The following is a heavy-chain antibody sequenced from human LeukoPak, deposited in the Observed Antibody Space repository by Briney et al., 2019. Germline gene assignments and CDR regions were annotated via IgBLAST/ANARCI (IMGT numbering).Heavy chain of an antibody. D-gene: IGHD6-13*01. J-gene: IGHJ4*02. V-gene: IGHV3-7*03. CDR1: GFPFNAYW. CDR2: IRQDGDMK. Sequence: GGSLRLSCAASGFPFNAYWMTWVRQAPGKGLEWVANIRQDGDMKYYVDSVKGRFTISRDNAMNSLYLQMNSLRAEDTAIYYCARSLPYGTTWYGRSDFWGQGTLVTVSS. CDR3: ARSLPYGTTWYGRSDF.